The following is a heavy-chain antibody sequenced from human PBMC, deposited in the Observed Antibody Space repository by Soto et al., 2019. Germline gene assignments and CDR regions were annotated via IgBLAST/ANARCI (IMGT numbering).Heavy chain of an antibody. Sequence: ASVKVSCKASGYTFTGYYMHWVRQAPGQGLEWMGWINPNSGGTNYAQKFQGRVTMTRDKSISTDYMELSRLRSDDTAVYYCARDPNDASVDYWGQGTLVTVSS. J-gene: IGHJ4*02. CDR2: INPNSGGT. D-gene: IGHD2-8*01. V-gene: IGHV1-2*02. CDR1: GYTFTGYY. CDR3: ARDPNDASVDY.